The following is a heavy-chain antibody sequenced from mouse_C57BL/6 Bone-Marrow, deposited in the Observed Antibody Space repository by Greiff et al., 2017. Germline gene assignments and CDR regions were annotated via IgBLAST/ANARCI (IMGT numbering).Heavy chain of an antibody. CDR2: IRNKANGYTT. J-gene: IGHJ2*01. CDR3: ARGGYDGDFGY. CDR1: GFTFTDYY. D-gene: IGHD2-2*01. V-gene: IGHV7-3*01. Sequence: DVMLVESGGGLVQPGGSLSLSCAASGFTFTDYYMSWVRQPPGKALEWLGFIRNKANGYTTEYSASVKGRFTISRDNSQSILYLQMNALRAEDSATYYCARGGYDGDFGYWGQGTTLTVSS.